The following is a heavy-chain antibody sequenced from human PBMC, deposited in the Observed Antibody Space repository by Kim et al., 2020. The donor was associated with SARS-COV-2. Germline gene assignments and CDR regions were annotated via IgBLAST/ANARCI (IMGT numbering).Heavy chain of an antibody. V-gene: IGHV3-23*01. CDR1: GFTFSNYA. CDR2: ITGSGGST. CDR3: AKGTIVGATRSFDS. D-gene: IGHD1-26*01. Sequence: GGSLRLSCAASGFTFSNYAMSWVRQAPGKGLEWVATITGSGGSTYYADSVKGRLTISRDNSKNTLYLQMDSLRAEDTAVYYCAKGTIVGATRSFDSWGQGTLVTVSS. J-gene: IGHJ4*02.